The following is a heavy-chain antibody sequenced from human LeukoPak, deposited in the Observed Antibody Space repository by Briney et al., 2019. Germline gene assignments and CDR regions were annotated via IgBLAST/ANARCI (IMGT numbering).Heavy chain of an antibody. V-gene: IGHV3-74*01. D-gene: IGHD3-10*01. Sequence: GGSLRLSCAASGFTFSNYWMHWVRQAPGKGLVWVSRINSDGINTSYADSVKGRFTISRDSSKNTLYLQMNSLRTEDTAVYYCAIMVRGQFDYWGQGTLVTVSS. CDR2: INSDGINT. CDR1: GFTFSNYW. CDR3: AIMVRGQFDY. J-gene: IGHJ4*02.